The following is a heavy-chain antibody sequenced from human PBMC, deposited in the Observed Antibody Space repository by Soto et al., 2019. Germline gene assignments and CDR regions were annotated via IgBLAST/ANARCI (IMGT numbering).Heavy chain of an antibody. J-gene: IGHJ4*02. D-gene: IGHD3-22*01. Sequence: ASVKVSCKASGYTFTSYAISRARQAPGQGLEWMGWISAYNGNTNYAQQLQGRVTMTTDTSTSTAYMELRSLRSDDTAVYYCARVGRQSYYDGFPVYWGQGALVTVSS. CDR3: ARVGRQSYYDGFPVY. V-gene: IGHV1-18*04. CDR2: ISAYNGNT. CDR1: GYTFTSYA.